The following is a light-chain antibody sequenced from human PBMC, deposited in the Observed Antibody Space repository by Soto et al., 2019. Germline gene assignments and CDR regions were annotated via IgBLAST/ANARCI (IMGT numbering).Light chain of an antibody. Sequence: DIQMTQSPSTLCASVGDRVTITSRASQSVSGWLAWYQQKKGEAPKILIYDASALQRGVPSRFRGSGSGTKFTLTIARLQPDDFATYYCQQYETFSGTFGPGTKVDIK. J-gene: IGKJ1*01. CDR3: QQYETFSGT. V-gene: IGKV1-5*01. CDR1: QSVSGW. CDR2: DAS.